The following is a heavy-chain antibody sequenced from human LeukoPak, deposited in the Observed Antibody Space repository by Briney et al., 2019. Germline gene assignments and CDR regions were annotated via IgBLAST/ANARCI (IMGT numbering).Heavy chain of an antibody. CDR2: IYYSGST. CDR1: GGSISSSSYY. J-gene: IGHJ4*02. D-gene: IGHD2-2*01. Sequence: SETLSLTCTVSGGSISSSSYYWGWIRQPPGKGLEWIGSIYYSGSTYYNPSLKSRVTISVDTSKHQFSLKLSSVTAADTAVYYCARRCSSTSCRIFDYWGQGTLVTVSS. V-gene: IGHV4-39*01. CDR3: ARRCSSTSCRIFDY.